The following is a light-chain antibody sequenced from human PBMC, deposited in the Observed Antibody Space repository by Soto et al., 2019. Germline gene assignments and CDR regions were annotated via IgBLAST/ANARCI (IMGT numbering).Light chain of an antibody. V-gene: IGKV3-20*01. J-gene: IGKJ1*01. Sequence: EVVFTQSPGTLALSPGGRATLSCGASQSVTSKLAWYQQKPGQAPRLLISGASNRATGIPDRFSGSGSGTDFTLTISRLEPDDFALYFCQQYGGSPITFGLGTKVDIK. CDR1: QSVTSK. CDR3: QQYGGSPIT. CDR2: GAS.